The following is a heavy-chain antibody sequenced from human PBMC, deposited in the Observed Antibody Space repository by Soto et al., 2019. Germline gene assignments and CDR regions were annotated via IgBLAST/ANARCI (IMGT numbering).Heavy chain of an antibody. Sequence: SETLSLTCTVSGASISGFYWSWIRKSAGKGLEWIGRIYATGTTDYNPSLKSRVMMSVDTSKKQFSLKLRSVTAADTAVYYCVRDGTKTLRDWCDPWGQG. CDR3: VRDGTKTLRDWCDP. J-gene: IGHJ5*02. CDR1: GASISGFY. D-gene: IGHD1-1*01. CDR2: IYATGTT. V-gene: IGHV4-4*07.